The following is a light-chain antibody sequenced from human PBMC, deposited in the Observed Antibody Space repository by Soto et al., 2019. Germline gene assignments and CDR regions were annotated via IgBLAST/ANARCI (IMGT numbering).Light chain of an antibody. CDR1: QSVSR. CDR3: QHYVERSPIT. V-gene: IGKV3-20*01. J-gene: IGKJ5*01. Sequence: ESVWTPSRSARALFPGETATLYNRASQSVSRLAWYQQKPGQAPRLLISGASSRATGIPDRFSGSGSGTDFTLTISRLEPEDFALYYCQHYVERSPITFGQGTRLEIK. CDR2: GAS.